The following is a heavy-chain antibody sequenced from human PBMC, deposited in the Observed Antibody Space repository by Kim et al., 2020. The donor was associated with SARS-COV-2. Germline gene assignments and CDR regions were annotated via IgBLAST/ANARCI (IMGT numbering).Heavy chain of an antibody. CDR1: GFTFSSYE. J-gene: IGHJ2*01. V-gene: IGHV3-48*03. CDR3: ARDPTRNWYFDL. CDR2: ITSSGHTI. D-gene: IGHD2-2*01. Sequence: GGSLRLSCAASGFTFSSYEMNWVRQAPGKGLEWVSYITSSGHTIYYADSVKGRFTISRDNAKNSLYLQMNSLRAEDTAVYYCARDPTRNWYFDLWGRGPL.